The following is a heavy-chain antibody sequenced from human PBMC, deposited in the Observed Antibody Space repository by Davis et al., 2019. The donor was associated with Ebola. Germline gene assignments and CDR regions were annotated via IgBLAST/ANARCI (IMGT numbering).Heavy chain of an antibody. Sequence: GGSLRLSCAASGFTFSSYAMSWVRQAPGKGLEWVSAISGSGGSTYYADSVKGRFTISRDNSKNTLYLQMNSLRAEDTAVYYCARGANLEWLLGDYYYGMDVWGQGTTVTVSS. J-gene: IGHJ6*02. D-gene: IGHD3-3*01. CDR3: ARGANLEWLLGDYYYGMDV. CDR1: GFTFSSYA. V-gene: IGHV3-23*01. CDR2: ISGSGGST.